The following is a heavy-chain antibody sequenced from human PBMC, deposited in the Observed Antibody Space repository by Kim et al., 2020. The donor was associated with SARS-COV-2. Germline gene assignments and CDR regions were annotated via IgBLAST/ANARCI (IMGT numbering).Heavy chain of an antibody. D-gene: IGHD6-13*01. V-gene: IGHV3-7*01. J-gene: IGHJ4*02. CDR2: TNQDGSEK. CDR3: ARARQLAY. Sequence: GGSLRLSCAASGFTFSTYWMSWVRQAPGKGLEWVANTNQDGSEKYYVDSVKGRFTISRDNTRSSLYLQMNSLRAEDTAVYYCARARQLAYWGQGTLVTVS. CDR1: GFTFSTYW.